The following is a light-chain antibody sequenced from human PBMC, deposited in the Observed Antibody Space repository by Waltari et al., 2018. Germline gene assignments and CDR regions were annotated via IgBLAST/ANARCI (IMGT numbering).Light chain of an antibody. J-gene: IGKJ4*01. CDR3: LQFDTAWLS. V-gene: IGKV1-33*01. Sequence: QLTQSPSSLSASVGHEITITCQASQAIYDFLSWYQQKPGQAPRLLIYHASNLETGVPSRFSGSGYGTQFSLIISGLLPEDFATYYCLQFDTAWLSFGGGTKVEIK. CDR2: HAS. CDR1: QAIYDF.